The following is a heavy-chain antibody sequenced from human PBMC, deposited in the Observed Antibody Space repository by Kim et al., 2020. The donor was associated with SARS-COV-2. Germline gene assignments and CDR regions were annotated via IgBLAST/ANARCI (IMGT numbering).Heavy chain of an antibody. CDR3: ARDEGRGVWYQYYYGMDV. V-gene: IGHV3-21*01. D-gene: IGHD2-2*01. J-gene: IGHJ6*02. CDR2: ISSSSRYI. Sequence: GGSLRLSCAASRFTFSFYSMNWVRQAPGKGLEWVASISSSSRYIYYGDSVKGRFTISRDNAKNSLYLQMNSLRAEDTAVYYCARDEGRGVWYQYYYGMDVWGQGTTVTVSS. CDR1: RFTFSFYS.